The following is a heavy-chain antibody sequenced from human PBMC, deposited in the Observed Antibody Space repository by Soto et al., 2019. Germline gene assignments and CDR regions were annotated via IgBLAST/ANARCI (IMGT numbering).Heavy chain of an antibody. Sequence: SETLSLTCTVSGGSISSSIYYWGWIRQPPGKGLEWIGSIYYSGSTYYNPSLKSRVTISVDTSKNQFSLKLSSVTAADTAVYYCARQAELVNFDYWGQGTLVTVSS. D-gene: IGHD6-13*01. J-gene: IGHJ4*02. V-gene: IGHV4-39*01. CDR2: IYYSGST. CDR1: GGSISSSIYY. CDR3: ARQAELVNFDY.